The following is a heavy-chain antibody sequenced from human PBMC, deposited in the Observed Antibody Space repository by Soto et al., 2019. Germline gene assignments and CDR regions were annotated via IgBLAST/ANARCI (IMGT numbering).Heavy chain of an antibody. D-gene: IGHD1-26*01. CDR2: FDPEDGET. CDR1: GYTLTELS. CDR3: ATNVLGGYPEYYFDY. J-gene: IGHJ4*02. Sequence: GASVKVSCKVSGYTLTELSMHWVRQAPGKGLEWMGGFDPEDGETIYAQKFQGRVTMTEDTSTDTAYMELSSLRSEDTAVYYCATNVLGGYPEYYFDYSCPGTLVTVSS. V-gene: IGHV1-24*01.